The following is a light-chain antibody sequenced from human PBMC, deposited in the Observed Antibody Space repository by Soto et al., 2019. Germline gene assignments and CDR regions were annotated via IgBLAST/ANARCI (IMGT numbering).Light chain of an antibody. J-gene: IGLJ2*01. V-gene: IGLV2-14*01. CDR2: DVS. CDR3: SSYTGSSTPVV. Sequence: QSALTQPASVSGSPGQSITISCTGTSSDVGGYNYVSWYQQHPGKAPKLLIYDVSYRPSGVSNRFSGSKSGNAASLTISGLQAEDEADYYCSSYTGSSTPVVFGGGTQLTVL. CDR1: SSDVGGYNY.